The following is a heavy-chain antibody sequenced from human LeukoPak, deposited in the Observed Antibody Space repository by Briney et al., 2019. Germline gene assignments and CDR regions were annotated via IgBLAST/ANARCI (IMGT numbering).Heavy chain of an antibody. J-gene: IGHJ4*02. V-gene: IGHV4-39*07. Sequence: PSETLSLTCTVSGGSISSSSYYWGWIRQPPGKGLEWIGSIYYSGSTYYNPSLKSRVTISVDTSKNQFSLKLSSVTAADTAVYYCASTKSDYYGSGSYYDLDYWGQGTLVTVSS. CDR2: IYYSGST. CDR3: ASTKSDYYGSGSYYDLDY. CDR1: GGSISSSSYY. D-gene: IGHD3-10*01.